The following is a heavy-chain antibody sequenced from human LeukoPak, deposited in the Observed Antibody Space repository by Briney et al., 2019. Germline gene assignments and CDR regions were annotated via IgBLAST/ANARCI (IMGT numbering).Heavy chain of an antibody. CDR3: ARSYSSSPDAFDI. Sequence: ASVKVSCKASGYTFTSYGISWVRQAPGQGLEWMGWINPNSGGTNYAQKFQGRVTMTRDTSISTAYMELSSLRSEDTAVYYCARSYSSSPDAFDIWGQGTMVTVSS. J-gene: IGHJ3*02. V-gene: IGHV1-2*02. CDR1: GYTFTSYG. D-gene: IGHD6-13*01. CDR2: INPNSGGT.